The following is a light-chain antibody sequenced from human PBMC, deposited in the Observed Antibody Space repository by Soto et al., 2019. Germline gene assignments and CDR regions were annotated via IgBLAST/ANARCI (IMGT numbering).Light chain of an antibody. CDR2: EVV. Sequence: QSALTQPPSASGSPGQSVTISCTGTSSDVGGYNYVSWYQQHPGQAPKFMIYEVVKRPSGVPDRFSGSKSGNTASLTVSGLQAEDEADYYCTSYAGNNNLVFGGGTKLTVL. CDR3: TSYAGNNNLV. CDR1: SSDVGGYNY. V-gene: IGLV2-8*01. J-gene: IGLJ2*01.